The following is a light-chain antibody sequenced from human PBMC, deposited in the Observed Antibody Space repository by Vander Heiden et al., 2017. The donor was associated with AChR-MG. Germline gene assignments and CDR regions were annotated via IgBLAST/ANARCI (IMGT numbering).Light chain of an antibody. V-gene: IGLV3-1*01. CDR1: KLGEKY. Sequence: SDALTQPPSVSVSPRQTDSITSSGNKLGEKYNSWYQQKPGQSPGVVIYQDTKRPSGIPERFSGSNSGNTATLTISGTQAEDDSYYYCRAWDSGTWIVGGGTKLTVL. J-gene: IGLJ2*01. CDR2: QDT. CDR3: RAWDSGTWI.